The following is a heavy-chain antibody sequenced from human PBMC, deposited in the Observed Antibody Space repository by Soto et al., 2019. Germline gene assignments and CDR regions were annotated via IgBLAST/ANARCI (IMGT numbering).Heavy chain of an antibody. CDR3: ARENSYFDH. CDR1: GYTFRNFG. J-gene: IGHJ4*02. V-gene: IGHV1-18*01. Sequence: QIQLLQSGAEVKKPGASVKVTCKASGYTFRNFGISWVRQAPGQGLEWMGWISAYNANANYAQKFQGRLTMTADTSTSTAYMELRSLRSDDTAVYYCARENSYFDHWGQGTLVTVSS. CDR2: ISAYNANA.